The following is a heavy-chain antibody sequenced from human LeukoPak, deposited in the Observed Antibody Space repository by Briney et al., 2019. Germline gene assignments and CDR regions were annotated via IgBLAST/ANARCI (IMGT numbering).Heavy chain of an antibody. Sequence: GASVKVSCKASGGTFSSYAISWVRQAPGQGLEWMGRIIPILGIANYAQKFQGRVTITADKSTSTAYMELSSLRSEDTAVYYCAKGSITIFGVVIVGFDYWGQGTLVTVSS. CDR3: AKGSITIFGVVIVGFDY. J-gene: IGHJ4*02. D-gene: IGHD3-3*01. CDR1: GGTFSSYA. V-gene: IGHV1-69*04. CDR2: IIPILGIA.